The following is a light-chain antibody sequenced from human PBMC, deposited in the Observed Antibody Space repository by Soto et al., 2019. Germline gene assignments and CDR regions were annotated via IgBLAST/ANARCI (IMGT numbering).Light chain of an antibody. Sequence: EIVLTQSPGTLSLSPGEKATLSCRASQSVSRNFLAWYHQKPGQAPRLLMQSASSGATGIPDRVSGSGSGTDFNLTISRLDPEDFGVYYCQQYASSPRTFGQGTKVEI. CDR1: QSVSRNF. CDR2: SAS. J-gene: IGKJ1*01. CDR3: QQYASSPRT. V-gene: IGKV3-20*01.